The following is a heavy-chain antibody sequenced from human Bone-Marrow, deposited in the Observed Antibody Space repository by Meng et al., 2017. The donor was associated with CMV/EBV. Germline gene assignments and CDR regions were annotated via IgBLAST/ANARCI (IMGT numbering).Heavy chain of an antibody. Sequence: GESLKISCAASGFTFSSYSMNWVRQAPGKGLEWVSSISSSSSYIYYADSVKGRFTISRDNAKTSLYLQMNSLRAEDTAVYYCASRGHPLGTYYFDYWGQGTLVTVSS. V-gene: IGHV3-21*01. CDR3: ASRGHPLGTYYFDY. CDR1: GFTFSSYS. D-gene: IGHD7-27*01. J-gene: IGHJ4*02. CDR2: ISSSSSYI.